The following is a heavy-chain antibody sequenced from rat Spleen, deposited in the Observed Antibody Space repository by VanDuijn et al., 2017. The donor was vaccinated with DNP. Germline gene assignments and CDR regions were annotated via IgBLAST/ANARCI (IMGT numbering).Heavy chain of an antibody. CDR3: ARDGFYYYSGDGVMDA. J-gene: IGHJ4*01. Sequence: EVQLQESGPGLVKPSQSLSLTCSVTGYSITNNYWGWIWKFPGNKMEWIGHIHYSGSPSYNPPLKSRISITRDTSKNQFLLQLNSVTTEDTATYYCARDGFYYYSGDGVMDAWGQGASVTVSS. CDR2: IHYSGSP. V-gene: IGHV3-1*01. CDR1: GYSITNNY. D-gene: IGHD1-1*01.